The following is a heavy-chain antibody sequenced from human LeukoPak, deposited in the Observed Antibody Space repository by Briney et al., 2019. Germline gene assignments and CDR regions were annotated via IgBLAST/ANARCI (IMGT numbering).Heavy chain of an antibody. D-gene: IGHD7-27*01. J-gene: IGHJ4*02. V-gene: IGHV1-46*01. CDR1: GYTFTGYY. Sequence: GASVKVSCKASGYTFTGYYMHWVRQAPGQGLEWMGIINPSGGSTSYAQKFQGRVTMTRDMSTSTAYMELRSLRSDDTAVYYCARAITVNNWGLDFIYRNLYYFDYWGQGTLVTVSS. CDR2: INPSGGST. CDR3: ARAITVNNWGLDFIYRNLYYFDY.